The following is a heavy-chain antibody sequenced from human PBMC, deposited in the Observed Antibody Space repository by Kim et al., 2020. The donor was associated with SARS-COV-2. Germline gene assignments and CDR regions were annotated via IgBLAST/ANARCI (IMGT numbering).Heavy chain of an antibody. D-gene: IGHD3-10*01. V-gene: IGHV3-30*04. CDR2: ISYDGSNK. Sequence: GGSLRLSCAASGFTFSSYAMHWVRQAPGKGLEWVAVISYDGSNKYYADSVKGRFTISRDNSKNTLYLQMNSLRAEDTAVYYCASNSRKWIGELFSPPFD. CDR3: ASNSRKWIGELFSPPFD. CDR1: GFTFSSYA. J-gene: IGHJ4*01.